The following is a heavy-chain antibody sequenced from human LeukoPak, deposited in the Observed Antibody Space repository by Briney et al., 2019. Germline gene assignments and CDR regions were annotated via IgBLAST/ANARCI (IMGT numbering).Heavy chain of an antibody. CDR3: AKFQRPPTSVFDI. D-gene: IGHD2-21*01. Sequence: GGCLRLSCAASGFTVSSNYMSWVRQAPGQWLEWVSIMYAGGSTYYADSVKGRFTISRDNSKNTVYLQMNRLRAEDTAVYYCAKFQRPPTSVFDIWGQGTMVTVSS. V-gene: IGHV3-53*01. CDR2: MYAGGST. J-gene: IGHJ3*02. CDR1: GFTVSSNY.